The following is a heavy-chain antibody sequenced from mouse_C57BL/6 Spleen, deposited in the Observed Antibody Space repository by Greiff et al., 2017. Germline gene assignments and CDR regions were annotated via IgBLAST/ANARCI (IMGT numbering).Heavy chain of an antibody. CDR3: ARGCIAYDDSPAY. V-gene: IGHV1-19*01. CDR2: INPYNGGT. Sequence: VQLQQSGPVLVKPGASVKMSCKASGYTFTDYYMNWVKQSHGKSLEWIGVINPYNGGTSYNQKFKGKATLTVDKSSSTAYMELNSLTSEDSAVYYCARGCIAYDDSPAYWGQGTLVTVSA. J-gene: IGHJ3*01. D-gene: IGHD2-12*01. CDR1: GYTFTDYY.